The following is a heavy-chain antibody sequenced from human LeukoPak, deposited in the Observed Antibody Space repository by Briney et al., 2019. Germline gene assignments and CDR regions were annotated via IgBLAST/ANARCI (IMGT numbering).Heavy chain of an antibody. V-gene: IGHV4-59*01. D-gene: IGHD4-17*01. J-gene: IGHJ4*02. Sequence: PSETLSLTCTVSGGSISTYYWGWIRLSPGKGLEWIGYIYYNGSPNYNPSLKSRVTISVDTSKKKFSLGLSSMTAADTAVYYCARATMTTVPTFDYWGQGTLVTVSS. CDR3: ARATMTTVPTFDY. CDR1: GGSISTYY. CDR2: IYYNGSP.